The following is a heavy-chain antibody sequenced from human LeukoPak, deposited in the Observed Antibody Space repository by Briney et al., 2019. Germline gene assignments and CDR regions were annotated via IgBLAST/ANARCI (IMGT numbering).Heavy chain of an antibody. J-gene: IGHJ2*01. CDR2: IYYSGST. Sequence: KPSETLSLTCTVSGGSISSGDYYWSWIRQPPGKGLEWIGYIYYSGSTYYNPSLKSRVTISVDTSKNQFSLKLSSVTAADTAVYYCARVVGQQQLVRDPPYYWYFDLWGRGTLVTVSS. CDR1: GGSISSGDYY. CDR3: ARVVGQQQLVRDPPYYWYFDL. V-gene: IGHV4-30-4*01. D-gene: IGHD6-13*01.